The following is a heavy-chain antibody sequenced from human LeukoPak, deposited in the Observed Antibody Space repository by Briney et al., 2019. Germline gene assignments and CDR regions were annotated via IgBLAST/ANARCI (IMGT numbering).Heavy chain of an antibody. CDR1: GYSFTGYY. CDR2: INPNSGDT. D-gene: IGHD5-24*01. J-gene: IGHJ4*02. CDR3: ARDRGATGFDY. Sequence: ASVKVPCKASGYSFTGYYMHWVRQAPGQGLEWMGRINPNSGDTNYAQKFQGRVTMTRDTSISTAYIELSGLRSDDTAVYSCARDRGATGFDYWGQGTLVTVSS. V-gene: IGHV1-2*06.